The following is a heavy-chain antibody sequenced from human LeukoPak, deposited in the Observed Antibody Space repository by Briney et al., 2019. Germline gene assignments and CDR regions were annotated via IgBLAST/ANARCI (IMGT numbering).Heavy chain of an antibody. V-gene: IGHV3-23*01. CDR1: GFTFSSYA. J-gene: IGHJ4*02. CDR3: AKMEWRYSSGWNGLDYFDY. Sequence: GGSLRLSCAASGFTFSSYAMSWVRQAPGKGLEWVSAISGSGGSTYYADSVKGRFTNSRDNSKNTLYLQMNSLRAEDTAVYYCAKMEWRYSSGWNGLDYFDYWGQGTLVTVSS. D-gene: IGHD6-19*01. CDR2: ISGSGGST.